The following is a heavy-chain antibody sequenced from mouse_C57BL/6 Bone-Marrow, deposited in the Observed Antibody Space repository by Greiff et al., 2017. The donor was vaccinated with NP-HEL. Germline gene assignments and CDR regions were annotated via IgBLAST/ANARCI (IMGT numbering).Heavy chain of an antibody. V-gene: IGHV14-1*01. CDR3: TITTVSYAMDY. J-gene: IGHJ4*01. Sequence: EVKLMESGAELVRPGASVKLSCTASGFNIKDYYMHWVKQRPEQGLEWIGRIDPEDGDTEYAPKFQGKATMTADTSSNTAYLQLSSLTSEDTAVYYCTITTVSYAMDYWGQGTSVTVSS. D-gene: IGHD1-1*01. CDR1: GFNIKDYY. CDR2: IDPEDGDT.